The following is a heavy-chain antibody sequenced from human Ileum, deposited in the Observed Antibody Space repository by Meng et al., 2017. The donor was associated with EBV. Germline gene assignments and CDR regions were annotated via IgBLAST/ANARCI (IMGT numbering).Heavy chain of an antibody. CDR2: MSYSGST. V-gene: IGHV4-61*01. CDR1: GGSVSSAHSF. CDR3: AGDPHSGSPH. Sequence: QVHLQESGPGLLKPSETLSLTCTVSGGSVSSAHSFWTWIRQPPGKGLEWIGYMSYSGSTNYSPPLESRVTISVDTSKNQFSLKLSSVTAADTAVYYCAGDPHSGSPHWGQGTLVTVSS. D-gene: IGHD1-26*01. J-gene: IGHJ4*02.